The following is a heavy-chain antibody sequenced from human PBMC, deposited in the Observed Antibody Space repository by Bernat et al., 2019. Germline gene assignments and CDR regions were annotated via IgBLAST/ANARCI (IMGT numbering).Heavy chain of an antibody. J-gene: IGHJ5*02. V-gene: IGHV3-49*04. Sequence: EVQLVESGGTLVQPGRSVRLSCTGSGFTFGDFAVSWVRQAPGKGLEWVGFIRNKDYGGTSEYAASVRGRFTISRDDSKSVAYLQMNSLKIEDTAVYYCTRGQDSGRLWFREPLQDPWGQGTLVTVSS. D-gene: IGHD3-10*01. CDR1: GFTFGDFA. CDR3: TRGQDSGRLWFREPLQDP. CDR2: IRNKDYGGTS.